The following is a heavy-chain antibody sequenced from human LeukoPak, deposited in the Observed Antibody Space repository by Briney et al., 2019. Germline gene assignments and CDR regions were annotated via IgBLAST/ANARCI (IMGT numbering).Heavy chain of an antibody. Sequence: SETLSLTCTVSGGSISSYYWGWIRQPPGKGLEWIGSVYYRGNTYYSTSLQSRVTISVDTSKTQFSLKVSSVTAADTAVYYCARGSDYYGLDYWGQGTLVTVSS. D-gene: IGHD3-22*01. V-gene: IGHV4-39*07. CDR1: GGSISSYY. J-gene: IGHJ4*02. CDR3: ARGSDYYGLDY. CDR2: VYYRGNT.